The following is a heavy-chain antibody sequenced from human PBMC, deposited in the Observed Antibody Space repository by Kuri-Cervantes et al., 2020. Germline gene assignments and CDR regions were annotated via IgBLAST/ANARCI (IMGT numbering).Heavy chain of an antibody. CDR1: GGSSSGYY. J-gene: IGHJ5*02. CDR2: INHSGST. CDR3: ARDLGYDSSGYYMGRGMRGKNWFDP. Sequence: GSLRLSCAVYGGSSSGYYWSWIRQPPGKGLEWIGEINHSGSTNYNPSLKTRVTISVDTSKNQFSLKLSSVTAADTAVYYCARDLGYDSSGYYMGRGMRGKNWFDPWGQGTLVTVSS. D-gene: IGHD3-22*01. V-gene: IGHV4-34*01.